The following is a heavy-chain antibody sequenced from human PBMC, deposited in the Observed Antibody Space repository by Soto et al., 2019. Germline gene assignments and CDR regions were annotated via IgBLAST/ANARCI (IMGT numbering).Heavy chain of an antibody. CDR3: ARQRLWGTSVYYYFDH. CDR1: GHIFSNYW. CDR2: IYPGDSDI. J-gene: IGHJ4*02. D-gene: IGHD3-22*01. V-gene: IGHV5-51*01. Sequence: LGESLKISCKGSGHIFSNYWIGWVRQMPGKGLEWMGIIYPGDSDIRYSPSFQGQVTITVDKSINTAYLQWSRLKASDTAIYYCARQRLWGTSVYYYFDHWGQGTLVTVSS.